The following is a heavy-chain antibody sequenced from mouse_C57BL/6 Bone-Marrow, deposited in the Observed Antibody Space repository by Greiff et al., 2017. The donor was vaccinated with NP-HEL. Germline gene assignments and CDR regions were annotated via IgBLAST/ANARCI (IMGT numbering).Heavy chain of an antibody. CDR2: IDPSDSYT. J-gene: IGHJ3*01. D-gene: IGHD2-4*01. Sequence: QLQQPGAELVRPGTSVKLSCKASGYTFTSYWMHWVKQRPGQGLEWIGVIDPSDSYTNYNQKFKGKATLTVDTSSSTAYMQLSSLTSEDSAVYYCARTGDYLWFAYWGQGTLVTVSA. CDR3: ARTGDYLWFAY. CDR1: GYTFTSYW. V-gene: IGHV1-59*01.